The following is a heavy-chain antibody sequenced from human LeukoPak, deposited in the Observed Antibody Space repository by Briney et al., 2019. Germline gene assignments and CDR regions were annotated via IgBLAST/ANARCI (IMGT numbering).Heavy chain of an antibody. CDR3: AKDDYYDTSGYRD. Sequence: GGSLRLSCAASGFTFDDYGMSWVRQAPGKGLEWVSGINWNGGSTGYADSVKGRFTISRDNSKNTLYLQMNSLRAEDTAVYYCAKDDYYDTSGYRDWGQGTLVTVSS. CDR1: GFTFDDYG. CDR2: INWNGGST. V-gene: IGHV3-20*04. J-gene: IGHJ4*02. D-gene: IGHD3-22*01.